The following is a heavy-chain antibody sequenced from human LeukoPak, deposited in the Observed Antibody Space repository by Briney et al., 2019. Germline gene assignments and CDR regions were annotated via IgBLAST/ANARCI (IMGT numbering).Heavy chain of an antibody. V-gene: IGHV3-23*01. D-gene: IGHD6-19*01. CDR2: ISGSGGST. Sequence: GGSLRLSCAASGFTFSSYAMSWVRRAPGKGLEWVSAISGSGGSTYYADSAKGRFTISRDNSKNTLYLQMNSLRAEDTAVYYCAKAVGQWLVEFDYWGQGTLVTVSS. CDR3: AKAVGQWLVEFDY. J-gene: IGHJ4*02. CDR1: GFTFSSYA.